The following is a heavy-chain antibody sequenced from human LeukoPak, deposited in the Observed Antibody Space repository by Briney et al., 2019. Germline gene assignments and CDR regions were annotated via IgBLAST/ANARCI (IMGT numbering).Heavy chain of an antibody. Sequence: PGGSLRLSCAGSGFSFSSYGMHWVRQAPGKGLEWLGYIWYDGSNPDYVDPVKGRFTISRDNSKNTVHLQMNSLRAEDTAVYHCARFVGSDYTGSFDLWGQGTPVTVSS. D-gene: IGHD3-10*01. V-gene: IGHV3-33*01. CDR2: IWYDGSNP. J-gene: IGHJ4*02. CDR3: ARFVGSDYTGSFDL. CDR1: GFSFSSYG.